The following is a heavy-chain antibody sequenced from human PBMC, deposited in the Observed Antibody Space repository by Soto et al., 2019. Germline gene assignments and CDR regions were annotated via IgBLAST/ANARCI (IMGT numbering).Heavy chain of an antibody. CDR3: AKESVDTAMVTSHAFDI. CDR1: GFTFDDYT. J-gene: IGHJ3*02. Sequence: EVQLVESGGVVVQPGGSLRLSCAASGFTFDDYTMHWVRQAPGKGLEWVSLISWDGGSTYYADSVKGRFTISRDNSKNSLYLQMNSLRTEDTALYYCAKESVDTAMVTSHAFDIWGQGTMVTVSS. CDR2: ISWDGGST. V-gene: IGHV3-43*01. D-gene: IGHD5-18*01.